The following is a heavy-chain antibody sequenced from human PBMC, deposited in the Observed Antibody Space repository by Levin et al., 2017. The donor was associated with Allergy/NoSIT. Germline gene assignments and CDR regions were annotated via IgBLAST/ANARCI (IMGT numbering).Heavy chain of an antibody. CDR1: GFTFSSYW. CDR3: ARTLGYSGYDYFDY. CDR2: INSDGSST. Sequence: GESLKISCAASGFTFSSYWMHWVRQAPGKGLVWVSRINSDGSSTSYADSVKGRFTISRDNAKNTLYLQMNSLRAEDTAVYYCARTLGYSGYDYFDYWGQGTLVTVSS. V-gene: IGHV3-74*01. J-gene: IGHJ4*02. D-gene: IGHD5-12*01.